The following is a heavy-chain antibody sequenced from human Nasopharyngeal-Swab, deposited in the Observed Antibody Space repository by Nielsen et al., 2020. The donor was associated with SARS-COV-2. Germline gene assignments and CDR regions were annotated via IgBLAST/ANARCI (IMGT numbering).Heavy chain of an antibody. CDR3: ARDHNWGYYY. V-gene: IGHV4-30-4*01. J-gene: IGHJ4*02. D-gene: IGHD7-27*01. CDR1: GGSTSSDYW. Sequence: SETLSLTCAVSGGSTSSDYWWSWIRQPPGKGLEWIGYIYYSGSTYYNPSLKSRVTISVDTSKNQFSLKLSSVTAADTAVYYCARDHNWGYYYWGQGTLVTVSS. CDR2: IYYSGST.